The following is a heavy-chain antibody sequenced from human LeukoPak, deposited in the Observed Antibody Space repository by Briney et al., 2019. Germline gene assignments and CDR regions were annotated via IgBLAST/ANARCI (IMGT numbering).Heavy chain of an antibody. Sequence: ASVKVSCKASGYTFTGYYMHWVRQAPGQGLEWMGWINPNSGGTNYAQKFQGRVIMTRDTSISTAHMELSRLRSDDTAVYYCARSGGSSSWLYDYWGQGTLVTVSS. CDR3: ARSGGSSSWLYDY. CDR1: GYTFTGYY. CDR2: INPNSGGT. V-gene: IGHV1-2*02. J-gene: IGHJ4*02. D-gene: IGHD6-13*01.